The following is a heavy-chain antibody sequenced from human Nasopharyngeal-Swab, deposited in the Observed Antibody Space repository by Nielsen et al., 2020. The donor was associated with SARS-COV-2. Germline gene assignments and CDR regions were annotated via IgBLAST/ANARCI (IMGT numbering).Heavy chain of an antibody. D-gene: IGHD4-17*01. CDR2: ISGSGGST. Sequence: GESLKISCAASGFTFSSYAMSWVRQAPGKGLEWVSAISGSGGSTYYADSVKGRFTISRDNSKNTLYPQMNSLRAEDTAVYYCAKVLSHYGDYGNDAFDIWGQGTMVTVSS. V-gene: IGHV3-23*01. J-gene: IGHJ3*02. CDR3: AKVLSHYGDYGNDAFDI. CDR1: GFTFSSYA.